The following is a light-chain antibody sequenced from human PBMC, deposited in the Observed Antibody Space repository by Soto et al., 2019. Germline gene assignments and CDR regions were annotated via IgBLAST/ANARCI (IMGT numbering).Light chain of an antibody. J-gene: IGLJ2*01. CDR2: NVN. CDR3: NSYTGSGTYVV. V-gene: IGLV2-14*03. CDR1: SSDVGGYDY. Sequence: QSVLTQPASVSGSPGQSITISCTGTSSDVGGYDYVSWYQQHPGKAPTLLIYNVNDRPSGVSDRFSGSKSDNTASLTVSGLQPEDEADYYCNSYTGSGTYVVFGGGTKVTVL.